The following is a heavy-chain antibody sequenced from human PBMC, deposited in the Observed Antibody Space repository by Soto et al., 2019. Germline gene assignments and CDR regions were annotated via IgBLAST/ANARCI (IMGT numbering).Heavy chain of an antibody. D-gene: IGHD3-3*01. Sequence: SETLSLTCTVSGGSISSGGYYWSWIRQHPGKGLEWIGYIYYSGSTYYNPSFKSRVTISVDTSKNQFSLKLSSVTAADTAVYYCARVGGFWSGSSYYYYGMDVWGQGTTVTVSS. CDR1: GGSISSGGYY. J-gene: IGHJ6*02. CDR2: IYYSGST. CDR3: ARVGGFWSGSSYYYYGMDV. V-gene: IGHV4-31*03.